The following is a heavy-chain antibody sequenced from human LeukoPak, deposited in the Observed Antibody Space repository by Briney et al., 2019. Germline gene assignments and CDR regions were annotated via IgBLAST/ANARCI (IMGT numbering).Heavy chain of an antibody. J-gene: IGHJ4*02. V-gene: IGHV3-21*04. CDR2: ISSSSSYR. CDR3: AKDSMGRYSSGWNNYFDY. D-gene: IGHD6-19*01. CDR1: GFTFSSYS. Sequence: GGSLRLSCAASGFTFSSYSMNWVRQAPGKGLEWVSSISSSSSYRYYADSVKGRFTISRDNAKKSLYLQMNSLRAEDRAVYYCAKDSMGRYSSGWNNYFDYWGQGTLVTVSS.